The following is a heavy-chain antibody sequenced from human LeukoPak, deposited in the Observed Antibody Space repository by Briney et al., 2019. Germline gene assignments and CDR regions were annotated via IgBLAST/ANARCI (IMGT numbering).Heavy chain of an antibody. D-gene: IGHD6-13*01. CDR3: ARGGPDPGIAAAGTTFDY. J-gene: IGHJ4*02. CDR2: IYTSGST. V-gene: IGHV4-59*10. CDR1: GGSFSSYY. Sequence: PSETLSLTCAVYGGSFSSYYWSWIRQPAGKGLEWIGRIYTSGSTNYNPSLKSRVTMSVDTSKNQFSLKLSSVTAADTAVYYCARGGPDPGIAAAGTTFDYWGQGTLVTVSS.